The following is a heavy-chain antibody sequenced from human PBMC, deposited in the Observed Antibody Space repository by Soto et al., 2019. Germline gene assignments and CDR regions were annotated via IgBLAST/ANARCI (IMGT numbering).Heavy chain of an antibody. CDR3: PRHYAPPP. D-gene: IGHD2-2*01. Sequence: QVQLVQSGAEVKQPGASVKVSCKASGYTFTDFYIYWVRQAPGQGLEWMGWINPNNADTNYAQRFRGRFTITRDPPTNTAYMPLSRLTPDDPALYYCPRHYAPPPGGEGPLVTVS. CDR1: GYTFTDFY. CDR2: INPNNADT. J-gene: IGHJ5*02. V-gene: IGHV1-2*02.